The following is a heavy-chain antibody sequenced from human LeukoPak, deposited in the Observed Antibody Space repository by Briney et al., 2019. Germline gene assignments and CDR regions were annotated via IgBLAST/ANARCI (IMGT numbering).Heavy chain of an antibody. J-gene: IGHJ6*02. Sequence: SQTLSLTCTVSGGSISCGDYYWSWIRQPPGKGLGWMGYIYYIGGTNYNPSLKSRVTISVDTSKNQFSLKLSSVTAADTAVYYCARAFFSDSSGYYPYYYYYGMDVWGQGTTVTVSS. V-gene: IGHV4-61*08. D-gene: IGHD3-22*01. CDR1: GGSISCGDYY. CDR2: IYYIGGT. CDR3: ARAFFSDSSGYYPYYYYYGMDV.